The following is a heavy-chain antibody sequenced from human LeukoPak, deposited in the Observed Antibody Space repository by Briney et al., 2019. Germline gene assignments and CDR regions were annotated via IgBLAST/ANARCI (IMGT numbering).Heavy chain of an antibody. CDR3: ATLKLEPYDY. J-gene: IGHJ4*02. D-gene: IGHD1-1*01. Sequence: PGGSLRLSCAASGFTFSSYAMSWVRQAAGKGLEWVSAISGSGGSTYYADSVKGRFTISRDNSKNTLYLQMNSLRAEDTAVYYCATLKLEPYDYWGQGTLVTVSS. V-gene: IGHV3-23*01. CDR1: GFTFSSYA. CDR2: ISGSGGST.